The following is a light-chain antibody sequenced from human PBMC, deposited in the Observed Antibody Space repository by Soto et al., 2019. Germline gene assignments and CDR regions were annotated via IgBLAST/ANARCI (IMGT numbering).Light chain of an antibody. Sequence: EIVMTRSPATLSVSPGERATLSCRASQSVSDNLAWYQQKPGQAPRLFIYGASARATGIPARFSGSGSGTEFTLTISSLQSEDFAVYYCQQYNNWPITFGQGTRLEIK. J-gene: IGKJ5*01. V-gene: IGKV3-15*01. CDR2: GAS. CDR1: QSVSDN. CDR3: QQYNNWPIT.